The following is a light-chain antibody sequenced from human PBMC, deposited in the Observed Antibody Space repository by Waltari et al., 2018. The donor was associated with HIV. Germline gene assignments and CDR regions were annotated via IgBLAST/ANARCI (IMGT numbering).Light chain of an antibody. Sequence: QSVLTQPPSVSGSPGQSVTISCTGTDRDVGAYDFVSWYQQYPAITPKLIIFEVTHRPAVNSNRCSATKPGNTASLTISWLQADDEADYFCSSYRSNNILMFGGGNKLTV. V-gene: IGLV2-14*03. CDR3: SSYRSNNILM. J-gene: IGLJ3*02. CDR1: DRDVGAYDF. CDR2: EVT.